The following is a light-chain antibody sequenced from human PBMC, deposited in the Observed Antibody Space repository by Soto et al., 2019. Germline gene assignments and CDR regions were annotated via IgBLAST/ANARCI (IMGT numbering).Light chain of an antibody. CDR1: QSVSSN. Sequence: EIVMTQSPATLSVSPGERATLSCRASQSVSSNLAWYQQKPGQAPSLLIYDISARATGIPTRFSGSGSGTEFTLTISSLQSEDFAVYYCQQCNNWPLYTFGQGTKVDIK. CDR3: QQCNNWPLYT. V-gene: IGKV3D-15*01. J-gene: IGKJ2*01. CDR2: DIS.